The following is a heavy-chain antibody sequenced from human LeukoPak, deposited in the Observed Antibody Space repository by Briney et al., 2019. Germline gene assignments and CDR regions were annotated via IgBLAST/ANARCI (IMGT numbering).Heavy chain of an antibody. CDR3: ATVPLSRSPGFWSGYYIPDY. CDR1: GGTFSSFA. V-gene: IGHV1-69*13. J-gene: IGHJ4*02. D-gene: IGHD3-3*01. Sequence: LVKVSCKASGGTFSSFAISWVRQAPGQGLEWMGGIIPIFGTANYAQNFQGRVTITADESTSTAYMELSSLRSEDTAVYYCATVPLSRSPGFWSGYYIPDYWGQGTLVTVSS. CDR2: IIPIFGTA.